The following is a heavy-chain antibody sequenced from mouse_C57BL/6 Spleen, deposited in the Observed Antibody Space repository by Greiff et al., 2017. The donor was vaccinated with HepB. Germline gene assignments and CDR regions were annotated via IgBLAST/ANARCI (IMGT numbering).Heavy chain of an antibody. D-gene: IGHD2-5*01. CDR1: GYTFTSYW. Sequence: QVQLQQPGTELVKPGASVKLSCKASGYTFTSYWMHWVKQRPGQGLEWIGNINPSNGGTNYNEKFKSKATLTVDKSSSTAYMQLSSLTSEDSAVYYCAREGAYYSNYRYFDVWGTGTTVTVSS. CDR3: AREGAYYSNYRYFDV. CDR2: INPSNGGT. V-gene: IGHV1-53*01. J-gene: IGHJ1*03.